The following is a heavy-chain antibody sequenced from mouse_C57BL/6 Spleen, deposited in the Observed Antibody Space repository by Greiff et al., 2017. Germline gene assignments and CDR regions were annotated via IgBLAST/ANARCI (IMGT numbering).Heavy chain of an antibody. CDR2: IDPSDSYT. CDR1: GYTFTSYW. J-gene: IGHJ2*01. D-gene: IGHD1-1*01. V-gene: IGHV1-50*01. CDR3: ARSGYYGSSLFDY. Sequence: QVQLKLPGAELVKPGASVKLSCKASGYTFTSYWMQWVKQRPGQGLEWIGEIDPSDSYTNYNQKFKGKATLTVDTSSSTAYMQLSSLTSEDSAVYYCARSGYYGSSLFDYWGQGTTLTVSS.